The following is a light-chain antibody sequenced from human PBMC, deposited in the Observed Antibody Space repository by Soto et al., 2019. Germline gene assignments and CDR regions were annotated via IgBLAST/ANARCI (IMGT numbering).Light chain of an antibody. J-gene: IGLJ1*01. CDR2: ANN. Sequence: QSVLTQPPSLSGAPGQRVTLSCPGSNSDIGAGYDVHWYQQLPGTAPKLVIYANNNRPSGVPDRFSASKSGTSASLAITGLQADDEADYYCQSYDSSLRGVFGTGTKLTVL. V-gene: IGLV1-40*01. CDR3: QSYDSSLRGV. CDR1: NSDIGAGYD.